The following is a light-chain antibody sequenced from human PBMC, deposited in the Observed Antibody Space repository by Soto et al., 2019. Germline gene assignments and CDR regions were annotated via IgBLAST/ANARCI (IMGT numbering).Light chain of an antibody. Sequence: SALTQPASVSGSPGKPIPISCTGTSSDVGGYNYVSWYQQHPGKAPKLMIYDVSNRPSGVSIRFSGSKSGNTASLPISGLQAEDEADYYCSSYTSSSTDVVFGGGTKLTVL. J-gene: IGLJ2*01. V-gene: IGLV2-14*01. CDR3: SSYTSSSTDVV. CDR1: SSDVGGYNY. CDR2: DVS.